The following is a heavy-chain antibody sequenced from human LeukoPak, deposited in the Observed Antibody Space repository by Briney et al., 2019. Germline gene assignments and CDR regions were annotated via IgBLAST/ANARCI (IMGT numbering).Heavy chain of an antibody. CDR1: GFTVGRIW. CDR2: SEGDDSTT. J-gene: IGHJ4*02. Sequence: PGGSLRLSCAASGFTVGRIWIHWVRQASGKGLEWVSRSEGDDSTTTYADSVKGRFTISRDNAKNSLYLQMNSLRAEDTAVYYCARVGQQLADSWGQGTLVTVSS. D-gene: IGHD6-13*01. V-gene: IGHV3-74*03. CDR3: ARVGQQLADS.